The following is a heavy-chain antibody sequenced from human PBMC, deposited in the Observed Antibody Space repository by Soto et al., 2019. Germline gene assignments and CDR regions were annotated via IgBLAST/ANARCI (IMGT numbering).Heavy chain of an antibody. V-gene: IGHV3-74*01. J-gene: IGHJ4*02. CDR1: GFTFSSYW. Sequence: GGSLRLSCAASGFTFSSYWMHWVRQVPGKGLVWVSRINSDGSSINYADSVKGRFTISRDNAKNTLFLQMNSLRAEDTAVYYCARDPYSSSSGFDYWGQGTLVTVSS. D-gene: IGHD6-6*01. CDR3: ARDPYSSSSGFDY. CDR2: INSDGSSI.